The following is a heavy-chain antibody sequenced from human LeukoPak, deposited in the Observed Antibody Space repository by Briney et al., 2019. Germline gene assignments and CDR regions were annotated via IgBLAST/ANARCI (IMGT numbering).Heavy chain of an antibody. CDR3: ARRSSIAARPFDY. CDR1: GGSIRSSYYY. J-gene: IGHJ4*02. CDR2: IYDSGST. D-gene: IGHD6-6*01. Sequence: NPSETLSLTCTVSGGSIRSSYYYWGWIRQPPGKGLEWIGSIYDSGSTYYNPSLKSRVTISVDTSKNQFSLKLSSVTAADTAVYYCARRSSIAARPFDYWGQGTLVTVSS. V-gene: IGHV4-39*01.